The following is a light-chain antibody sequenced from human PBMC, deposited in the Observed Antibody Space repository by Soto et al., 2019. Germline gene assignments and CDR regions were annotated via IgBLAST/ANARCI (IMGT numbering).Light chain of an antibody. J-gene: IGLJ1*01. CDR1: SSNIGTGYD. Sequence: QSVLTQPPSVSGAPGQRVTISCTGSSSNIGTGYDVHWYQHLPGTAPKLLIYGNTNRPSGVPNRFSGSKSGTSASLAITGIQAEDGSDYYCHTYDRRLSGSVFGTGTKFTVL. CDR2: GNT. V-gene: IGLV1-40*01. CDR3: HTYDRRLSGSV.